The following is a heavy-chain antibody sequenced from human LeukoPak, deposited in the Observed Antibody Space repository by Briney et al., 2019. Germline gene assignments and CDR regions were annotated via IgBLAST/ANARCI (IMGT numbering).Heavy chain of an antibody. V-gene: IGHV4-59*12. D-gene: IGHD3-22*01. Sequence: SETLSLTCTVSGGSISTYYWSWIRQPPGKGLEWIGYIYSSGSTNYNPSLRSRVTISVDTSKNQFSLKLSSVTAADTAVYYCARGVSSGYYYLDYWGQGTLVTVSS. CDR3: ARGVSSGYYYLDY. CDR1: GGSISTYY. CDR2: IYSSGST. J-gene: IGHJ4*02.